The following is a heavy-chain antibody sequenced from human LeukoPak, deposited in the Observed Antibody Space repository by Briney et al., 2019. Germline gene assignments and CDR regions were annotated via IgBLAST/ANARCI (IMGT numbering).Heavy chain of an antibody. CDR2: IRYDGSNK. J-gene: IGHJ4*02. CDR1: GFTFSSYG. V-gene: IGHV3-30*02. CDR3: ARGTMFPYYFDY. Sequence: GGSLRLSCAASGFTFSSYGMHWVRQAPGKGLEWVAFIRYDGSNKYYADSVKGRFTISRDNSKNTLYLQMNSLRAEDTAVYYCARGTMFPYYFDYWGQGSLVTVSS. D-gene: IGHD3-10*02.